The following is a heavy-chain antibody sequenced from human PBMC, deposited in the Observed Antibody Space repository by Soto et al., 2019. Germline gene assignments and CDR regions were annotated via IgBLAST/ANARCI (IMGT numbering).Heavy chain of an antibody. CDR3: AKESDYDFWSGYYTGNFDY. CDR2: ISYDGSNK. V-gene: IGHV3-30*18. J-gene: IGHJ4*02. D-gene: IGHD3-3*01. Sequence: GGSLRLSCAAPGFTFSSYGMHWVRPAPGKGVGWVAVISYDGSNKYYADSVKGRFTISRDNSKNTLYLQMNSLRAEDTAVYYCAKESDYDFWSGYYTGNFDYWGQGTLVTVSS. CDR1: GFTFSSYG.